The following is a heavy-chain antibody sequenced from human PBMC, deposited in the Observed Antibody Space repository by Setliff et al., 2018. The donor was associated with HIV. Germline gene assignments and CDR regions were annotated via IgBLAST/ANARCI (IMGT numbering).Heavy chain of an antibody. Sequence: ASVKVSCKASGYTFSRYAMHWVRQAPGQRLEWMGWINAGNGNTKYSKKFQGRVSIARDTSASTAYMVLSSLRTEDTAVYYCARVQTMAVAGTQYYYMDVWGKGTPVTVSS. CDR2: INAGNGNT. J-gene: IGHJ6*03. CDR3: ARVQTMAVAGTQYYYMDV. D-gene: IGHD6-19*01. V-gene: IGHV1-3*01. CDR1: GYTFSRYA.